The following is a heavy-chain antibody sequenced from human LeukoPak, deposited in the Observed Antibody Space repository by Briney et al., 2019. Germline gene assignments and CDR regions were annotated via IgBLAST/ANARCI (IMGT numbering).Heavy chain of an antibody. Sequence: GASVKVSCKASGYTFTSYGIGWVRQAPGQGLEWMGWISAYNGNTNYAQKLQGRVTMTTDTSTSTAYMELRSLRSDDTAVYYCARGLKRFLEWPKTYYFDYWGQGTLVTVSS. CDR3: ARGLKRFLEWPKTYYFDY. CDR2: ISAYNGNT. CDR1: GYTFTSYG. J-gene: IGHJ4*02. D-gene: IGHD3-3*01. V-gene: IGHV1-18*01.